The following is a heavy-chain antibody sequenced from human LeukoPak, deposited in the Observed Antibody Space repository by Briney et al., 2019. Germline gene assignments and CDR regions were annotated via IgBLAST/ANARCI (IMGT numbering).Heavy chain of an antibody. CDR3: ARGTVGYCSSTSCPYYYYMDV. CDR1: GFTFSSYA. CDR2: ISGSGGST. J-gene: IGHJ6*03. D-gene: IGHD2-2*01. Sequence: GGSLRLSCAASGFTFSSYAMSWVRQAPGKGLEWVSAISGSGGSTYYADSVKGRFTISRDNAKNSLYLQMNSLRAEDTAVYYCARGTVGYCSSTSCPYYYYMDVWGKGTTVTVSS. V-gene: IGHV3-23*01.